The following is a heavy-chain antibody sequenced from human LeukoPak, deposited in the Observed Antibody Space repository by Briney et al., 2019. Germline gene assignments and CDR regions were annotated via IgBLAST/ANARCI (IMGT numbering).Heavy chain of an antibody. CDR1: GGTFSSYA. V-gene: IGHV1-69*05. J-gene: IGHJ4*02. CDR2: IIPIFGTA. CDR3: ARGGFGGYSYGVPDY. Sequence: ASVKVSCKASGGTFSSYAISWVRQAPGQGLEWMGGIIPIFGTANYAQKFQGRVTITTDESTGTAYMELSSLRSEDTAVYYCARGGFGGYSYGVPDYWGQGTLVTVSS. D-gene: IGHD5-18*01.